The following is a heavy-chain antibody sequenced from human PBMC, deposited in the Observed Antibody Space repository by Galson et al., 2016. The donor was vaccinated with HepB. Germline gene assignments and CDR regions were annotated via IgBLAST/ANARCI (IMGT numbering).Heavy chain of an antibody. CDR3: ARDLGAEGRLDY. Sequence: SCKASGYTFTSYDINWVRQATGQGLEWMGWMNPNSGNTGYAQKFQGRVTMTRNTSISTAHMELSSLRSEDTAVYYCARDLGAEGRLDYWVQGTLVTVSS. D-gene: IGHD1-26*01. J-gene: IGHJ4*02. CDR1: GYTFTSYD. V-gene: IGHV1-8*01. CDR2: MNPNSGNT.